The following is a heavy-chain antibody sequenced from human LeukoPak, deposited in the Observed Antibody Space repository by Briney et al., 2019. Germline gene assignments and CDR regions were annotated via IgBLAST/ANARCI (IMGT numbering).Heavy chain of an antibody. V-gene: IGHV4-59*01. CDR2: IYYSGST. J-gene: IGHJ4*02. D-gene: IGHD3-22*01. CDR3: ARDRSHYYDSSGYDY. CDR1: GGSISSYY. Sequence: SETLSLTCTVSGGSISSYYWSWIRQPPGKGLEWIGYIYYSGSTNYNPSLKSRFTISVNTSKNQFSLKLSSVTAADTAVYYCARDRSHYYDSSGYDYWGQGTLVTVSS.